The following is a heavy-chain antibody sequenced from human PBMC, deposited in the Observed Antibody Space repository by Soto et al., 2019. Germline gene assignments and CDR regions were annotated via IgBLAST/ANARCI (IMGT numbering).Heavy chain of an antibody. CDR3: ASLYALGAFDI. CDR2: IYSGGST. J-gene: IGHJ3*02. D-gene: IGHD2-2*01. Sequence: EVQLVETGGGLIQSGGSLRLSCAASGFTVISNYMSWVRQAPGKGLEWVSVIYSGGSTYYADSVKGRFTISRDNSKNTLYLQMNSLRAEDTAVYYCASLYALGAFDIWGQGTMVTVSS. CDR1: GFTVISNY. V-gene: IGHV3-53*02.